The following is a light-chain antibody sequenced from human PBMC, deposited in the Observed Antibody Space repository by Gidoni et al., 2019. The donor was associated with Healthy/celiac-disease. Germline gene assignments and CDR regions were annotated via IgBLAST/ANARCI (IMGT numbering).Light chain of an antibody. CDR2: GEA. V-gene: IGKV3-20*01. J-gene: IGKJ4*01. CDR3: QQYGSPLT. Sequence: EIVLTQSPGTLSLSPGERATLSCRASQSVSSIYLAWYQQKPGQAPRLLIYGEASRATGIPDRFRGSGSGTDFTLTISRLEPEDFAVYYCQQYGSPLTFGGGTKVEIK. CDR1: QSVSSIY.